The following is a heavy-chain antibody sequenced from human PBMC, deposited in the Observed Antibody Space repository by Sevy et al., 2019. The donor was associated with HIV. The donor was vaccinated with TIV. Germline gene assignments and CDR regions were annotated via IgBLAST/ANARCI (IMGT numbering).Heavy chain of an antibody. D-gene: IGHD3-3*01. CDR2: INSDGSNT. CDR3: AREVPPGDFWSGYPGMDV. Sequence: GGSLRLSCAASGFTFSSYWMHWVRQAPGKGLVWVSRINSDGSNTSYADSVKGRFTISRDNAKNTLHLQMNSLRAEDTAVYYCAREVPPGDFWSGYPGMDVWGQGTTVTVSS. J-gene: IGHJ6*02. V-gene: IGHV3-74*01. CDR1: GFTFSSYW.